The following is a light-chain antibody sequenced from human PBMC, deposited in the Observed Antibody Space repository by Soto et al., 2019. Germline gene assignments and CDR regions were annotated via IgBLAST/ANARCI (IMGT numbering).Light chain of an antibody. Sequence: EIVMTQSPATLSVSPGERATLSCRASQSVSSNLAWYQQKPGQAPRLLIHGASTSATGIPARVSGSGSGTEFTLTISSLQTEDFEVYYCQQYNNWPWTFGQGTKVEIK. CDR1: QSVSSN. V-gene: IGKV3-15*01. CDR3: QQYNNWPWT. J-gene: IGKJ1*01. CDR2: GAS.